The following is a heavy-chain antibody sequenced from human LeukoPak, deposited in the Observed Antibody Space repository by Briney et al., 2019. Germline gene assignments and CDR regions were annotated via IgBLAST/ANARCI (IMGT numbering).Heavy chain of an antibody. CDR3: AKDGDYDILTGWSYTLYYLDY. D-gene: IGHD3-9*01. V-gene: IGHV3-23*01. CDR2: ISGGGGDT. Sequence: GGSLRLSCAASGFTFSRYGMSWVRLAPGKGLEWVSAISGGGGDTYYADSAKGRFTISRDNSKNTLYLQMNSLRAEDTAVYYCAKDGDYDILTGWSYTLYYLDYWGQGTLVTVSS. J-gene: IGHJ4*02. CDR1: GFTFSRYG.